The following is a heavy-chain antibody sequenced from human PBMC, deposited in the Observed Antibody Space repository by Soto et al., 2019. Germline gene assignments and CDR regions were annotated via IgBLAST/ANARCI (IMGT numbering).Heavy chain of an antibody. D-gene: IGHD3-3*01. V-gene: IGHV1-8*01. CDR3: ARGLRGTDDFWSGAYYYYMDV. Sequence: ASVKVSCKASGYTFTSYDINWVRQATGQGLEWMGWMNPNSGNTGYAQKFQGRVTMTRNTSISTAYMELSSLRSEDTAVYYCARGLRGTDDFWSGAYYYYMDVWGKGTTVTVSS. CDR1: GYTFTSYD. CDR2: MNPNSGNT. J-gene: IGHJ6*03.